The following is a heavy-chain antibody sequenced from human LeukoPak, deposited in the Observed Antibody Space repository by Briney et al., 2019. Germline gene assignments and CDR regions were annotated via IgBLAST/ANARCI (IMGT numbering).Heavy chain of an antibody. V-gene: IGHV5-51*01. CDR3: ARHRSLYSNYEFDY. J-gene: IGHJ4*02. Sequence: GESPKISCKGFGYSFTSYWIGWVRQMPGKGLEWMGIIYPGDSDTRYSPSFQGQVTISADKSISTAYLQWSSLKASDTAMYYCARHRSLYSNYEFDYWGQGTLVTVSS. CDR1: GYSFTSYW. D-gene: IGHD4-11*01. CDR2: IYPGDSDT.